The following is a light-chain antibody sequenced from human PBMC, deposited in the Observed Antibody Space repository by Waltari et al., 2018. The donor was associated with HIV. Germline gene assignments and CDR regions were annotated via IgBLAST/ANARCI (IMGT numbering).Light chain of an antibody. J-gene: IGKJ1*01. CDR1: QSDRSTS. Sequence: EIVLTQSPGTLSVSPGERATLSCRASQSDRSTSLAWYQQKPGQAPRLLIYGASSRATGFPDRFSGSGSGTDFTLTISRLEPEDFAVYYCQQCGNSPWTFGQGTKVEIK. CDR3: QQCGNSPWT. CDR2: GAS. V-gene: IGKV3-20*01.